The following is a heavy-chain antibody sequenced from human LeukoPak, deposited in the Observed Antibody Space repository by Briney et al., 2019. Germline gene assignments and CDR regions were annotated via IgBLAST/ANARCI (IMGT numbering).Heavy chain of an antibody. CDR1: GFTFSSYG. D-gene: IGHD2-15*01. Sequence: GGSLRLSCAASGFTFSSYGMHWVRQAPGKGLEWVAFIRYDGSNKYYADSVKGRFTISRDNSKNTLYLQMNSLRAEDPAVYYCAKDFLGYCSGGSCYQMIDYWGQGTLVTVSS. CDR3: AKDFLGYCSGGSCYQMIDY. J-gene: IGHJ4*02. CDR2: IRYDGSNK. V-gene: IGHV3-30*02.